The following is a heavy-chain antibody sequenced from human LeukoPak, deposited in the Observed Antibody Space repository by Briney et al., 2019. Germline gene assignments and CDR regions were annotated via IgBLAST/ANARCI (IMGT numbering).Heavy chain of an antibody. CDR1: GGSFSGYY. CDR3: ARETPLAYFDY. CDR2: INHSEST. V-gene: IGHV4-34*01. D-gene: IGHD6-13*01. J-gene: IGHJ4*02. Sequence: KSSETLSLTCAVYGGSFSGYYWSWIRQPPGKGLEWIGEINHSESTNYNPSLKSRVTISVDTSKNQFSLKLSSVTAADTAVYYCARETPLAYFDYWGQGTLVTVSS.